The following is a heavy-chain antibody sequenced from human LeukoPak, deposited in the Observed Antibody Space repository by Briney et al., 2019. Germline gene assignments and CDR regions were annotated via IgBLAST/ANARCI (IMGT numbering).Heavy chain of an antibody. D-gene: IGHD1-1*01. CDR1: GLTFSNYD. J-gene: IGHJ4*02. Sequence: PGTSLRLSCVGSGLTFSNYDIHWVRQAPGKGLEWVAVMSFDETKRYYADSVNGRFFVSRDTPPNTVHLQLNNLTTEDTAVYYCAKVMAERNTFTPYFDCWGQGALVTVSS. V-gene: IGHV3-30*18. CDR2: MSFDETKR. CDR3: AKVMAERNTFTPYFDC.